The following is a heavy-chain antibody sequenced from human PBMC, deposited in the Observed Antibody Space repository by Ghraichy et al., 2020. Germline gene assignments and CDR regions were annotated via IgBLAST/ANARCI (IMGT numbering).Heavy chain of an antibody. Sequence: SCAASGFTFSIYSMSWVRQAPGKGLEWVAFIRYDGTNEYYTDSVKGRFTISRDNSNSTLYLQMNSLRAEDTAVYYCARALAAAEYYWGQGTLVTVSS. D-gene: IGHD6-13*01. CDR2: IRYDGTNE. CDR3: ARALAAAEYY. CDR1: GFTFSIYS. V-gene: IGHV3-30*02. J-gene: IGHJ4*02.